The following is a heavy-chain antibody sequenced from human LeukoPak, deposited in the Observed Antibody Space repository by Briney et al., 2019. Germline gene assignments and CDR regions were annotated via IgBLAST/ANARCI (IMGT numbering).Heavy chain of an antibody. CDR1: GFTFSSYW. CDR3: ARDWPPNWFDP. Sequence: GGSLRLSCAASGFTFSSYWMSWVRQASGKGLEWVANIKQDGSEKYYVDSVKGRFTISRDNAKNSLYLQVNSLRAEDTAVYYCARDWPPNWFDPWGQGTLVTVSS. CDR2: IKQDGSEK. J-gene: IGHJ5*02. V-gene: IGHV3-7*04.